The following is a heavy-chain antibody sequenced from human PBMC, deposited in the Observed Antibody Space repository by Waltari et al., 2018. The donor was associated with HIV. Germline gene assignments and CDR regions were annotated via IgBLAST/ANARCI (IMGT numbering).Heavy chain of an antibody. D-gene: IGHD6-6*01. CDR1: GFTFSTNA. V-gene: IGHV3-23*01. CDR3: AKVPQYISSSIYYYGMDV. CDR2: ISGSGSST. Sequence: EVQLLESGGDLVQPGGSLRLSCAASGFTFSTNALSWVRQAPGKGLEWVSSISGSGSSTYYADSIEGRFTISRDNSKNTLYLQMNSLRAEDTAAYYCAKVPQYISSSIYYYGMDVWGQGTTVTVSS. J-gene: IGHJ6*02.